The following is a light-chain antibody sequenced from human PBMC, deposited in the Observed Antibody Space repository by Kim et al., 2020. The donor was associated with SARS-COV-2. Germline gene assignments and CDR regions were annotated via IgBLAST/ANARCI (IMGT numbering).Light chain of an antibody. CDR3: QQYYNTRWT. Sequence: AHINCMSSQSLLSSANNENNLAWYQQKSGQPPKVLIYWASPRESGVPDRFSGSGSGTDFTLTISSLQAEDVEVYYCQQYYNTRWTFGQGTKVDI. J-gene: IGKJ1*01. CDR1: QSLLSSANNENN. CDR2: WAS. V-gene: IGKV4-1*01.